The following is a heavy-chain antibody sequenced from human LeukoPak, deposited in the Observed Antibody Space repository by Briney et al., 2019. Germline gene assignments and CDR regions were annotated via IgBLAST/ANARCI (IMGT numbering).Heavy chain of an antibody. CDR2: IYPGDSDT. CDR3: ARRGGDDRSGYYRRNFDY. D-gene: IGHD3-22*01. V-gene: IGHV5-51*01. J-gene: IGHJ4*02. Sequence: GGSLKISCKGSGYSFTNSWIAWVRQMPGKGLEWMGIIYPGDSDTRYSPSFQGQVTISADKSISTAYLQWSSLQASDTAMYYCARRGGDDRSGYYRRNFDYWGQGTLVTVSS. CDR1: GYSFTNSW.